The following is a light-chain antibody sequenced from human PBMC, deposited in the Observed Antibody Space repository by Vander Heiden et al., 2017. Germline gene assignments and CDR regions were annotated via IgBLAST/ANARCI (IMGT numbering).Light chain of an antibody. CDR2: GAS. Sequence: EIVMPQSPATLSVSPGERATLSCRASQSVSSNLAWYQQKPGQAPSLLIYGASTRATGIPARFSGSGSGTEFTLTISSLQSEDFAVYYCQQYDNWWTFGQGTKVEVK. CDR3: QQYDNWWT. CDR1: QSVSSN. V-gene: IGKV3-15*01. J-gene: IGKJ1*01.